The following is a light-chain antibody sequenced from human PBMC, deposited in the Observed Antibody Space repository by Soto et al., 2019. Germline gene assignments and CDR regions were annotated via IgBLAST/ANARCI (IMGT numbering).Light chain of an antibody. CDR1: QSISSW. J-gene: IGKJ1*01. V-gene: IGKV1-5*03. CDR2: KAS. CDR3: QQYNTYST. Sequence: IQMTQSPSTVSASVGDRVTITCRASQSISSWLAWYQQKPGKAPKLLIYKASSLESGVPSRFSGSGSGTEFTLTVSSLQPDDFATYYCQQYNTYSTFGQGTKVDIK.